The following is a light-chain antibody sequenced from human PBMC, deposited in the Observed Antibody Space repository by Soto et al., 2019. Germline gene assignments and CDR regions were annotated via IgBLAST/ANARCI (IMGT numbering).Light chain of an antibody. CDR1: SSDVGGYNY. CDR3: GSYTSSSPYV. Sequence: QSVLTPPASVSGSPGQSSTISCTGTSSDVGGYNYVSWSQHHPGKALKLMISDVSNRPSGVTTRFSGLKSGNTASLTISGRQAEDEADYYCGSYTSSSPYVFGSGSKFAVL. J-gene: IGLJ1*01. CDR2: DVS. V-gene: IGLV2-14*03.